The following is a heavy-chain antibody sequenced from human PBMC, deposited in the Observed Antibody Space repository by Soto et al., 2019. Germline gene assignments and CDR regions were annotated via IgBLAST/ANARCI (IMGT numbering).Heavy chain of an antibody. CDR1: GYSFTTYW. J-gene: IGHJ6*02. D-gene: IGHD1-26*01. CDR2: FYPGDSDI. Sequence: GESLKISWAGSGYSFTTYWVAWVRQMPGKGLEWMGLFYPGDSDITYSPSFQGQVPISGDKSITTAYLQWSSLKASDTAIYYCARGVKRGSHFYGMDVWGQGTTVTVSS. V-gene: IGHV5-51*01. CDR3: ARGVKRGSHFYGMDV.